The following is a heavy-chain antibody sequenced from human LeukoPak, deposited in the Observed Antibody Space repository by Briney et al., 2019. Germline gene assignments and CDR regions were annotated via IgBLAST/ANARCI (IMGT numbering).Heavy chain of an antibody. Sequence: GGSLRLSCAASGFTFSSYAMSWVRQAPGKGLEWVSAISGSGGSTYYADSVKGRFTISRDNSKNTLYLKMNSLRAEDTAVYYCAKDSFSDYGDYEGRFDPWGQGTLVTVSS. J-gene: IGHJ5*02. CDR3: AKDSFSDYGDYEGRFDP. V-gene: IGHV3-23*01. CDR1: GFTFSSYA. D-gene: IGHD4-17*01. CDR2: ISGSGGST.